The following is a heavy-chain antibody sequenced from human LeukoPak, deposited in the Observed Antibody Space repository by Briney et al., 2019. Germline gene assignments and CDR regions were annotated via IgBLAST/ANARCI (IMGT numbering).Heavy chain of an antibody. CDR2: ISSSGNTM. V-gene: IGHV3-48*03. CDR1: GFTFSSYE. D-gene: IGHD3-3*01. CDR3: ARDLSITIFGVVIN. J-gene: IGHJ4*02. Sequence: PGGSLRLSCAASGFTFSSYEMNWVRQAPGKGLDWVSYISSSGNTMYYADSVKGRFTISRDNAKNSLYLQMNSLRAEDTALYYCARDLSITIFGVVINWGQGTLVTVSS.